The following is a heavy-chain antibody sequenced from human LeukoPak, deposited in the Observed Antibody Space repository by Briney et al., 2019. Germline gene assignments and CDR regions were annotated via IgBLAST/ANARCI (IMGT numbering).Heavy chain of an antibody. D-gene: IGHD6-13*01. J-gene: IGHJ4*02. Sequence: ASVKVSCKASAYTFTGYFMHWVRQAPGQGLEWMGWINPNSGGTNYAQKFQGRVTMTRDTSISTAYMELSRLRSDDTAVYYCAREVRFSSSSWTAYYFDYWGQGTLVTVSS. V-gene: IGHV1-2*02. CDR1: AYTFTGYF. CDR2: INPNSGGT. CDR3: AREVRFSSSSWTAYYFDY.